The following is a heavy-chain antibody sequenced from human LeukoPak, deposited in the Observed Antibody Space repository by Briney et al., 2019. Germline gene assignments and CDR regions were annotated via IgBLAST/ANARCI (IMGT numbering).Heavy chain of an antibody. D-gene: IGHD3-22*01. J-gene: IGHJ4*02. CDR2: INPSGGST. CDR3: ARPTYYYDSSGYALYYFDY. Sequence: ASVKVSCKASGYTFTSYYMHWVRQAPGQGLEWMGIINPSGGSTSYAQKSQGRVTMTRDTSTSTVYMELSSLRSEDTAVYYCARPTYYYDSSGYALYYFDYWGQGTLVTVSS. V-gene: IGHV1-46*01. CDR1: GYTFTSYY.